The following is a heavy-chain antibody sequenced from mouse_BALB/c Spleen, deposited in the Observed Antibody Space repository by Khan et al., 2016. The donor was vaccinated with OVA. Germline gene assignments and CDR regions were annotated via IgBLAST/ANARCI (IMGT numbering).Heavy chain of an antibody. CDR1: GFTFSSFG. CDR2: ISSGRSTI. D-gene: IGHD2-1*01. J-gene: IGHJ1*01. CDR3: ARSGGNFHWYFDV. V-gene: IGHV5-17*02. Sequence: DVHLVESGGGLVQPGGSRKLSCAASGFTFSSFGMHWVRQAPEKGLEWVAYISSGRSTIYYVDSVKGRFTISRDNPKNTLFLQMTSLRSEDTAMYYCARSGGNFHWYFDVWGAGTSVTVSS.